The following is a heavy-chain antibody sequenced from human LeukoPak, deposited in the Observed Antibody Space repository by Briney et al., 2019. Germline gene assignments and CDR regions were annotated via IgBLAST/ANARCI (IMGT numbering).Heavy chain of an antibody. J-gene: IGHJ3*02. CDR2: INPNSGGT. CDR1: GYTFTGYY. CDR3: ALGPSHGAFDI. Sequence: ASVKLSCKASGYTFTGYYMHWVRQAPGPGLEWMGWINPNSGGTNYAQKFQGRVTMTRDTSISTAYMELSTLRSDDTAIYYCALGPSHGAFDIWGQGTMVTVSS. V-gene: IGHV1-2*02.